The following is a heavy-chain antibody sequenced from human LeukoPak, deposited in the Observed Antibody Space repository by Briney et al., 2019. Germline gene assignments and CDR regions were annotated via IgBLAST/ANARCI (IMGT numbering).Heavy chain of an antibody. CDR3: AREGGAFDI. D-gene: IGHD1-26*01. J-gene: IGHJ3*02. CDR1: GGSISSGGYS. CDR2: IYHSGST. Sequence: SQTQSLTCAVSGGSISSGGYSWSWIRQPPGKGPEWIGYIYHSGSTYYNPSLKSRVTISVDRSKNQFSLKLSSVTAADTAVYYCAREGGAFDIWGQGTMVTVSS. V-gene: IGHV4-30-2*01.